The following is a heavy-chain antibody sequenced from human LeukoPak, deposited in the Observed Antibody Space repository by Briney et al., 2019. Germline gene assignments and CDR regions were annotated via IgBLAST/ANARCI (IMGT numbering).Heavy chain of an antibody. CDR2: INHSGST. CDR1: GGSFSGYY. J-gene: IGHJ4*02. CDR3: ARGRKNYYDSSGSISRYFDY. V-gene: IGHV4-34*01. Sequence: TSETLSLTCAVYGGSFSGYYWSWIRQPPGKGLEWIGEINHSGSTNYNPSLKSRVTISIDTSKNQFSLKLSSVTAADTAVYYCARGRKNYYDSSGSISRYFDYWGQGTLVTVSS. D-gene: IGHD3-22*01.